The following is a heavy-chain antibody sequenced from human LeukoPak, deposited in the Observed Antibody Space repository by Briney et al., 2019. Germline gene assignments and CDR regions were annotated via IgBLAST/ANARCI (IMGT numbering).Heavy chain of an antibody. CDR2: IGTAGDT. CDR3: AREAPNYYDSSGYHSYGMDV. Sequence: GGSLRLSCAASGFTFSSYDMHWVRQATGKGLGWVSAIGTAGDTYYPGSVKGRFTISRENAKNSLYLQMNSLRAEDTAVYYCAREAPNYYDSSGYHSYGMDVWGQGTTVTVSS. J-gene: IGHJ6*02. D-gene: IGHD3-22*01. CDR1: GFTFSSYD. V-gene: IGHV3-13*01.